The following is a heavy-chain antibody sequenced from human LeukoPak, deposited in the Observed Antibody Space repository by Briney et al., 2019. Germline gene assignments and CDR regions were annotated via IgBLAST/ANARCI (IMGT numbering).Heavy chain of an antibody. D-gene: IGHD5/OR15-5a*01. Sequence: SQTLSLTCAVSGDSIKNGAYTWSWLRQPPGKGLEWIGDIYHSGSTNYNPSLKSRVTLSVDMSKNQFSLNLSSVTAADTAVYWCARQRTVSTTRGFDSWGQGQWSPSLQ. V-gene: IGHV4-30-2*01. J-gene: IGHJ3*02. CDR1: GDSIKNGAYT. CDR3: ARQRTVSTTRGFDS. CDR2: IYHSGST.